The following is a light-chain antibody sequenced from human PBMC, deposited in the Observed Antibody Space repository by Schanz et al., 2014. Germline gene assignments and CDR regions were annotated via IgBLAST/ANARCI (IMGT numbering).Light chain of an antibody. J-gene: IGKJ2*01. CDR1: HSVSSY. CDR3: QEYLSSYT. V-gene: IGKV3D-15*01. Sequence: EIVMTQSPATLSVSPGERATLSCRASHSVSSYLAWYQQKPGQAPRLLIYGASSRATGIPDRFSGSGSGTDFTLTISNLQAEDVAVYYCQEYLSSYTSGQGTYLEIK. CDR2: GAS.